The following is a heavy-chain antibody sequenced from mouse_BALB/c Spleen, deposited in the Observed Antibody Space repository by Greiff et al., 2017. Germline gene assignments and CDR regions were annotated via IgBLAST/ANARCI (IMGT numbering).Heavy chain of an antibody. D-gene: IGHD2-1*01. CDR1: GFNIKDTY. CDR3: NVYYGNYYAMDY. CDR2: IDPANGDT. J-gene: IGHJ4*01. Sequence: VQLQQSGAELVKPGASVKLSCTASGFNIKDTYMHWVKQRPEQGLEWIGRIDPANGDTEYAPKFQGKATMTADTSSNTAYLQLSSLTSEDTAVYYCNVYYGNYYAMDYWGQGTSVTVSS. V-gene: IGHV14-4*02.